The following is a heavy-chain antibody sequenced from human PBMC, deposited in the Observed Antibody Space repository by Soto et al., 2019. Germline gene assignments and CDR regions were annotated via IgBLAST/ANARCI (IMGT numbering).Heavy chain of an antibody. CDR1: GGTLSSDA. V-gene: IGHV1-69*13. J-gene: IGHJ1*01. CDR3: ARGPTVVGAATLWAEYFQH. CDR2: IIPIFGTA. Sequence: SVKVSCKASGGTLSSDAISWVRQAPGQGLEWMGGIIPIFGTADYAQKFQGRVTITADESTTTAYMELSSLTSEDTAVFYCARGPTVVGAATLWAEYFQHWGQGTLVTGSS. D-gene: IGHD1-26*01.